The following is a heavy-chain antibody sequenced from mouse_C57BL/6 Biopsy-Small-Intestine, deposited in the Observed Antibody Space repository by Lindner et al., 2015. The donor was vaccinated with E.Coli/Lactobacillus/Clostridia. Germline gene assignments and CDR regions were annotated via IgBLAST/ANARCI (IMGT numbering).Heavy chain of an antibody. CDR3: ARYPLYQVPPKLNRFDP. Sequence: VKVSCKASGYIFTNYALNWLRQAPGQGLEWMGWINTNTRSPTYAQGFTGRFVFSLDTSVNTAYLQINSLKADDTAVYYCARYPLYQVPPKLNRFDPWGQGTLVTVSS. CDR1: GYIFTNYA. V-gene: IGHV9-3*02. CDR2: INTNTRSP. D-gene: IGHD1-3*01. J-gene: IGHJ4*01.